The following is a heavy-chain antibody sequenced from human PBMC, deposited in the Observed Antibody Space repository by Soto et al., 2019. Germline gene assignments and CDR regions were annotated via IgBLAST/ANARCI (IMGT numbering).Heavy chain of an antibody. Sequence: GGSLRLSCAASGFTFNTYDIHWVRQAPGKGLEWVAVISYDATDKYYADSVKGRFTISRDNSKNTLYLQMNSLRADDTAVYYCTRALAGGYRGSSGYRSTFFASWGHCTLVPVSS. CDR1: GFTFNTYD. J-gene: IGHJ1*01. V-gene: IGHV3-30-3*01. CDR3: TRALAGGYRGSSGYRSTFFAS. D-gene: IGHD3-22*01. CDR2: ISYDATDK.